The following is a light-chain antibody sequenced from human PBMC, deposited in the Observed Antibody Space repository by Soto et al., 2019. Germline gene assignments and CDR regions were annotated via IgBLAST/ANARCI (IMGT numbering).Light chain of an antibody. V-gene: IGKV1-5*01. CDR1: QSISRW. Sequence: DIQMTQSPSTLSACVGDRVTITCRASQSISRWFAWYQQKPGKAPKLLIYDASSLESGFPSRFSGSGSGTEFTLTISSLQPDDFATYHCQQYNSYWTFGQGTKVDIK. CDR2: DAS. CDR3: QQYNSYWT. J-gene: IGKJ1*01.